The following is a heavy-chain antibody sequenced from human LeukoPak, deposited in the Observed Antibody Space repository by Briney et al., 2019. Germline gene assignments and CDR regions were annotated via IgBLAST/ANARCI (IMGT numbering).Heavy chain of an antibody. CDR2: IYYSGST. CDR1: GGSISSYY. J-gene: IGHJ6*03. Sequence: SETLSLTCTVAGGSISSYYWSWIRQPPGKGLERSGDIYYSGSTNYNPSLKSRVTISVDTSKNQFSLKLSSVTAADTAVYYCARDRAAGTTPYYYYYYMDVWGKGTTVTVSS. CDR3: ARDRAAGTTPYYYYYYMDV. D-gene: IGHD6-13*01. V-gene: IGHV4-59*01.